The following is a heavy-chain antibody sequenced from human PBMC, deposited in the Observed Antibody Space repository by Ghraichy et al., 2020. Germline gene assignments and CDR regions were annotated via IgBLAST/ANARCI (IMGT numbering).Heavy chain of an antibody. V-gene: IGHV3-30*18. CDR3: AKSDSSGWYGGTDY. D-gene: IGHD6-19*01. Sequence: GGSLRLSCAASGFTFSSYGMHWVRQAPGKGLEWVAVISYDGSNKYYADSVKGRFTISRDNSKNTLYLQMNSLRAEDTAVYYCAKSDSSGWYGGTDYWGQGTLVTVSS. CDR1: GFTFSSYG. J-gene: IGHJ4*02. CDR2: ISYDGSNK.